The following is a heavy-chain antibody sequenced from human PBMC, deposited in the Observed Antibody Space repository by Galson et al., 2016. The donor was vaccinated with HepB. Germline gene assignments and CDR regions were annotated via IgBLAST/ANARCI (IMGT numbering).Heavy chain of an antibody. V-gene: IGHV3-9*01. CDR2: ISWNSGGR. CDR1: GFTFDDYA. J-gene: IGHJ4*02. D-gene: IGHD3-16*01. CDR3: AKDTTKGWGSEDY. Sequence: SLRLSCAASGFTFDDYAMHWVRQAPGKGLEWVSGISWNSGGRDYADSVKGRFTISRDNAKNSLYLHMNSLRCEDTAMYFFAKDTTKGWGSEDYWGQGTLVPVSS.